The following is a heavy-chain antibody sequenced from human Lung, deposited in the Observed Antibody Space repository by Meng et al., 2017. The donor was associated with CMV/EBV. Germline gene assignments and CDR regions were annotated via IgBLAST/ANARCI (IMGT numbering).Heavy chain of an antibody. CDR3: ARLAARGY. J-gene: IGHJ4*02. V-gene: IGHV3-23*01. CDR1: GFTFSSFD. Sequence: GGSXRLSCAASGFTFSSFDMSWVRQAPGKGLEWVSTVSDTHGDTYYADSVKGRFTISRDNSKGTLYLQMNSLRADDTARYYCARLAARGYWGQGPLVTVSS. CDR2: VSDTHGDT. D-gene: IGHD6-6*01.